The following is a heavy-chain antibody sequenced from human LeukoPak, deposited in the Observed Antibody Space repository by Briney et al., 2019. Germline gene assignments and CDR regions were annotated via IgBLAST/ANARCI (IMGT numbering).Heavy chain of an antibody. CDR1: GGSISSYY. CDR3: ARRGGFDGDYGWYFDL. CDR2: IYYSGST. D-gene: IGHD4-17*01. J-gene: IGHJ2*01. Sequence: PSETLSLTCTLSGGSISSYYGSWIRQPPGEGLEGVGHIYYSGSTNYNPSLKSRVTISVDTSKNQFSLKLSSVTAADTAVYYCARRGGFDGDYGWYFDLWGRGTLVTVSS. V-gene: IGHV4-59*08.